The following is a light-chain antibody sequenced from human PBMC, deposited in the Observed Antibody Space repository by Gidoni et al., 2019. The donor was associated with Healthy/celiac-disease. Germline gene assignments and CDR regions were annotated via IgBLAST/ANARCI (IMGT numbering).Light chain of an antibody. J-gene: IGKJ1*01. Sequence: IVLTQSPGTLSLSPGDRATLACRASQSVSSSYLAWYQQQTGQAPRLLIYAASSRATGIPDRFSGSGSGTDFTLTISRLPSEDFAVYYCQQYGSSRTFGQGTKVEIK. CDR1: QSVSSSY. CDR2: AAS. V-gene: IGKV3-20*01. CDR3: QQYGSSRT.